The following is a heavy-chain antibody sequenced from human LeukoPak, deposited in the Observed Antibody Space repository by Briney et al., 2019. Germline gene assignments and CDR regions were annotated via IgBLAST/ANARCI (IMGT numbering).Heavy chain of an antibody. D-gene: IGHD5/OR15-5a*01. V-gene: IGHV3-73*01. J-gene: IGHJ4*02. Sequence: GGSMRLSCAASGFTFSGSAMHWVRQASGKGLEWVGRIRSIANSYATAYAASVKGRFTISRDDSKNTAYLQMNSLKTEDTAVYYCVRSTRGSSPGYWGQGTLVTVSS. CDR3: VRSTRGSSPGY. CDR2: IRSIANSYAT. CDR1: GFTFSGSA.